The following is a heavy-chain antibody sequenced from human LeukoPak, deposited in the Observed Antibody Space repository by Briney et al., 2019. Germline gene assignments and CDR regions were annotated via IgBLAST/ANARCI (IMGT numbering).Heavy chain of an antibody. D-gene: IGHD3-10*01. J-gene: IGHJ4*02. CDR1: GGSFSGYY. CDR3: ARTRGYYGSGSYYTSPHYYFDY. Sequence: SETLSLTCAVYGGSFSGYYWSWIRQPPGKGLEWIGEINHSGSTNYNPSLKSRVTISVDTSKNQFSLKLSSVTAADTAVYYCARTRGYYGSGSYYTSPHYYFDYWGRGTLVTVSS. V-gene: IGHV4-34*01. CDR2: INHSGST.